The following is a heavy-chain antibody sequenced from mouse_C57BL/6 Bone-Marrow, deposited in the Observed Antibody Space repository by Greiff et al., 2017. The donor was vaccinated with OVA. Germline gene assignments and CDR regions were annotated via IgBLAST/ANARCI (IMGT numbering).Heavy chain of an antibody. J-gene: IGHJ1*03. CDR3: ARINYWYCDG. CDR2: ISSGSSTI. V-gene: IGHV5-17*01. Sequence: EVMLVESGGGLVKPGGSLKLSCAASGFTFSDYGMHWVRQAPEKGLEWVAYISSGSSTIYYADTVKGRFTISRDNAKNTLFLQMTSLRSEDTAMYYCARINYWYCDGWGTGTTVTVSS. CDR1: GFTFSDYG.